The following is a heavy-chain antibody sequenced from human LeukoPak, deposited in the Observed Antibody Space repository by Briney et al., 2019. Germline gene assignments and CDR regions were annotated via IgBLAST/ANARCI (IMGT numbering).Heavy chain of an antibody. D-gene: IGHD1-26*01. J-gene: IGHJ6*02. Sequence: PSETLSLTCTVSGGSISSYYWSWIRQPPGKGLEWIGYIYYSGSTNYNPSLKSRVTISVDTSKNQFSLKLSSVTAADTAVYYCARNSGSYPYYYYYYGMDVWGQGTTVTVSS. V-gene: IGHV4-59*01. CDR2: IYYSGST. CDR1: GGSISSYY. CDR3: ARNSGSYPYYYYYYGMDV.